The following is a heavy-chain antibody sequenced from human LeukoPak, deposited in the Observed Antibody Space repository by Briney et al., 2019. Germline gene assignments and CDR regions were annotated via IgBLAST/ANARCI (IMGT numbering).Heavy chain of an antibody. V-gene: IGHV1-58*02. CDR3: AASLGYCTNGVCYDDAFDI. Sequence: TSVKVSCKASGFTFTSSAMQWVRQARGQRLEWIGWIVFGSGNTNYAQKFQERVTITRDMSTSTAYMELSSLRSEDTAVYYCAASLGYCTNGVCYDDAFDIWGQGTMVTVPS. CDR1: GFTFTSSA. CDR2: IVFGSGNT. D-gene: IGHD2-8*01. J-gene: IGHJ3*02.